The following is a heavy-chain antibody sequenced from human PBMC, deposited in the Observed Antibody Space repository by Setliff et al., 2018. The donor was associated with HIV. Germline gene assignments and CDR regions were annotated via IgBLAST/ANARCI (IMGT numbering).Heavy chain of an antibody. D-gene: IGHD3-16*02. J-gene: IGHJ3*02. V-gene: IGHV4-59*08. CDR1: GGSISSHY. CDR2: THYSGST. CDR3: ATADFPPPSYIWESYRSGAFDI. Sequence: SETLSLTCTVSGGSISSHYWSWIRQPPGKGLEWIGSTHYSGSTYSNPSLKSRVTISVDESKNQFSLKLSSVTAADTAVYYCATADFPPPSYIWESYRSGAFDIWGQGTMVTVSS.